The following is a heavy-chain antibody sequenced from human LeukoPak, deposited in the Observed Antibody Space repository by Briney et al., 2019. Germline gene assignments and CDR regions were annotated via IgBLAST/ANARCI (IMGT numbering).Heavy chain of an antibody. CDR3: AGDGAIRYNRLCKPYYYYGMDV. Sequence: SVKVSCKASGCTFSSYAINWVRQAPGQGLEWMGGIIPIFGRANYAQKFQGRVTITTDKSTSTAYMEPISLRSEDPAVYYCAGDGAIRYNRLCKPYYYYGMDVWGKGTTVTVSS. CDR2: IIPIFGRA. V-gene: IGHV1-69*05. J-gene: IGHJ6*04. D-gene: IGHD1-1*01. CDR1: GCTFSSYA.